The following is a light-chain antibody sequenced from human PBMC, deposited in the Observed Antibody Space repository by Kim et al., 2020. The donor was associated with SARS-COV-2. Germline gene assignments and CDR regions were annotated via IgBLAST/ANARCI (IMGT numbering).Light chain of an antibody. CDR1: STDIVTYNY. V-gene: IGLV2-8*01. CDR2: EIT. CDR3: TSHANDNYV. J-gene: IGLJ1*01. Sequence: PGQSVTISCSVTSTDIVTYNYVSWYQQHPGKAPKLIIYEITKRPAGVPDRFSGSKSGDTASLTISGLQSEDEADYYCTSHANDNYVFGTGTRVTVL.